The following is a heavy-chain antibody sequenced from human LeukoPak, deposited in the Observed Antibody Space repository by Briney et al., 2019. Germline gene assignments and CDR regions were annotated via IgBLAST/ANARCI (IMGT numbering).Heavy chain of an antibody. CDR1: GVSISSYY. V-gene: IGHV4-59*01. Sequence: SETLSLTCTVSGVSISSYYWSWIRQPPGKGLEWIGYIYYSGSTNYNPSLKSRVTISVDTSKNQFSLKLSSVTAADTAVYYCARTPRFNEYYDFWSGLYYYYYMDVWGKGTTVTVSS. D-gene: IGHD3-3*01. CDR2: IYYSGST. J-gene: IGHJ6*03. CDR3: ARTPRFNEYYDFWSGLYYYYYMDV.